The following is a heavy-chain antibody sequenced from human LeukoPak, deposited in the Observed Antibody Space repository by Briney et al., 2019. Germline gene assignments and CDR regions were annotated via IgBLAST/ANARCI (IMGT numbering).Heavy chain of an antibody. CDR1: GFTFSSYA. V-gene: IGHV3-23*01. Sequence: GGSLTLSCAASGFTFSSYAMSWVRQAPGKGLEWISAISGSGGSTYYADSVKGRLTISRDNSKNTLYLQINSLRAEDTAVYYCAKELVTAIRLNYFDYWGQGTLVTVSS. D-gene: IGHD2-21*02. J-gene: IGHJ4*02. CDR2: ISGSGGST. CDR3: AKELVTAIRLNYFDY.